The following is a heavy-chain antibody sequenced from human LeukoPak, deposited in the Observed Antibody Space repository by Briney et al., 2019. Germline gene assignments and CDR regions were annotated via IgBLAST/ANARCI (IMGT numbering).Heavy chain of an antibody. CDR2: IIPILGIA. D-gene: IGHD2-2*01. V-gene: IGHV1-69*04. Sequence: GASVKVSCKASGGTFSSYAISWVRQAPGQGLEWMGRIIPILGIANYAQKFQGRVTITADKSTSTAYMELSSLRSEDTAVYYCASPYCSSTSCQNYYYYGMDVWGQGTTVTVSS. CDR1: GGTFSSYA. J-gene: IGHJ6*02. CDR3: ASPYCSSTSCQNYYYYGMDV.